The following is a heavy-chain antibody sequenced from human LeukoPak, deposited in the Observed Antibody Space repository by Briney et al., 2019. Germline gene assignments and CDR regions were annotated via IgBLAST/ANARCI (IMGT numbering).Heavy chain of an antibody. D-gene: IGHD2-15*01. Sequence: PGGSLRLSCAASGFTFNNYWMHWVRQAPGKGLLWVSRINTDGSGTNYADSVRGRFTISRDNAKNTLYLQMSSLRAEDTAVYFCARACSSGSCYLAAFDIWGQGAMVTVSS. V-gene: IGHV3-74*01. J-gene: IGHJ3*02. CDR3: ARACSSGSCYLAAFDI. CDR1: GFTFNNYW. CDR2: INTDGSGT.